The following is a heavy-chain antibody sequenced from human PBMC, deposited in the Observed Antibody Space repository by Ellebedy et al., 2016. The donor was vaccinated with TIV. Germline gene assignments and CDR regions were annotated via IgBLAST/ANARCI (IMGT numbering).Heavy chain of an antibody. CDR1: GFTFRSYW. D-gene: IGHD3-10*01. Sequence: GESLKISXAASGFTFRSYWMSWVRQAPGKGLEWVANINQDDSVEHYADSVRGRFTISRDDPKSSLYLQMHNLTPDDTAIYYCARELGIRGVVDWGQGTLVTVPS. CDR2: INQDDSVE. J-gene: IGHJ4*02. CDR3: ARELGIRGVVD. V-gene: IGHV3-7*01.